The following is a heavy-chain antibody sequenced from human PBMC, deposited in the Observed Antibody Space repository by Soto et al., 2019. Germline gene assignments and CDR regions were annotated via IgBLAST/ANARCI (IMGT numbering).Heavy chain of an antibody. Sequence: PSETLSLTCTVSGGSISSYYWSWVRQPPGKGLEWIGYIYYSGSTNYNPSLKSRVTISVDTSKNQFSLKLSSVTAADTAVYYCARVSIKGSWDFDYWGQGTLVTVSS. D-gene: IGHD7-27*01. V-gene: IGHV4-59*08. J-gene: IGHJ4*02. CDR3: ARVSIKGSWDFDY. CDR1: GGSISSYY. CDR2: IYYSGST.